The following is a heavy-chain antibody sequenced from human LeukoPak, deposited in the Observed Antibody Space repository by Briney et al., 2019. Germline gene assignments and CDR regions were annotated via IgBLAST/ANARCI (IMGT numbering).Heavy chain of an antibody. D-gene: IGHD4-11*01. Sequence: PETLSLTCTVSGGSISGSSYYWGWIRQPPGKGLEWIGSIYYSGSTYYNPSLKSRVTISVDTSKNQFSLKLSSVTAADTAVYYCASIRATVDAFDIWGQGTMVTVSS. CDR2: IYYSGST. V-gene: IGHV4-39*01. CDR1: GGSISGSSYY. J-gene: IGHJ3*02. CDR3: ASIRATVDAFDI.